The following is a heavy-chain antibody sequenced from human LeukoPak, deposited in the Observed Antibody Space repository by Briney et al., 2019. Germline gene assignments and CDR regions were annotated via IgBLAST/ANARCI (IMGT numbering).Heavy chain of an antibody. V-gene: IGHV3-23*01. J-gene: IGHJ4*02. Sequence: GGSLRLSCAASGFTFSSYAMSWVRQAPGKGLEWVAAISGSGGSTYYADSVKGRFTIPRDNSKNTLYLQMDSLRAEDTAVYYCAKEVIVGVSFDSWGQGTLVTVSS. CDR3: AKEVIVGVSFDS. CDR1: GFTFSSYA. CDR2: ISGSGGST. D-gene: IGHD1-26*01.